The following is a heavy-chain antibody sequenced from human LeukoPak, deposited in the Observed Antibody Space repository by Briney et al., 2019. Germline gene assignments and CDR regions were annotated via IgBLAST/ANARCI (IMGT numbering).Heavy chain of an antibody. D-gene: IGHD3-10*01. CDR3: ARSQGSMVRGVPLDY. J-gene: IGHJ4*02. CDR2: INHSGST. CDR1: GGSFSGYN. Sequence: SETLSLTCAVYGGSFSGYNWTWIRQPPGKGLEWIGEINHSGSTNYNPSLKSRVTISVDTSKNQFSLKLSSVTAADTAVYYCARSQGSMVRGVPLDYWGQGTLVTVSS. V-gene: IGHV4-34*01.